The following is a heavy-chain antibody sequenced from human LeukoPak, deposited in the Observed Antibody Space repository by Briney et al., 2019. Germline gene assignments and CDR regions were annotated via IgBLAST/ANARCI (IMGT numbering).Heavy chain of an antibody. CDR1: GFTFSSYG. Sequence: GGSLRLSCAASGFTFSSYGMHWVRQAPGKGLEWVAVIWYDGSNKYYADSVKGRFTISRDNSKNTLYLQMNSLRGEDTAVYYCAYMVRGANYWGQGTLVTVSS. CDR3: AYMVRGANY. V-gene: IGHV3-33*01. D-gene: IGHD3-10*01. J-gene: IGHJ4*02. CDR2: IWYDGSNK.